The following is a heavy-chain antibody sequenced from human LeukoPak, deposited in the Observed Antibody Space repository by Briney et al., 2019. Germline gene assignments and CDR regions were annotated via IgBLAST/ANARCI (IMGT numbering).Heavy chain of an antibody. Sequence: GASVKVSCKASGGTFSSYAISWVRQAPGQGLEWMGGIIPIFGTANYAQKFQGRVTITADESTSTAYMELSSLRSEDTAVYYCARAQYCSSTSCSLGRWFDPWGQGTLVTVSS. D-gene: IGHD2-2*01. CDR1: GGTFSSYA. J-gene: IGHJ5*02. CDR3: ARAQYCSSTSCSLGRWFDP. V-gene: IGHV1-69*13. CDR2: IIPIFGTA.